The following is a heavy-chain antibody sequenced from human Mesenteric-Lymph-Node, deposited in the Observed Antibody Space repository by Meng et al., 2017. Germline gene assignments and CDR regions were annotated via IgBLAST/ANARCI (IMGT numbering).Heavy chain of an antibody. D-gene: IGHD3-16*01. CDR3: ARDTSLPSDY. Sequence: ASVKVSCKASGGTFSSYAISWVRQAPGQGLEWMGWISAYNGNTNYAQKLQGRVTMTTDTSTSTAYMELRSLRSDDTAVYYCARDTSLPSDYWGQGTLVTVSS. V-gene: IGHV1-18*01. J-gene: IGHJ4*02. CDR1: GGTFSSYA. CDR2: ISAYNGNT.